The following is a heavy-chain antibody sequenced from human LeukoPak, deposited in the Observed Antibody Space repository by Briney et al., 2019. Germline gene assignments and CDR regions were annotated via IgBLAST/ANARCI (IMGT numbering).Heavy chain of an antibody. Sequence: PSETLSLTCAVSGYSISSGYYWGWIRQPPGKGLEWIGSIYHSGSTYYNPSLKSRVTISVDTSKNQFSLKLSPVTAADTAVYYCASHVLLWFGEPEGAFDIWGQGTMVTVSS. V-gene: IGHV4-38-2*01. D-gene: IGHD3-10*01. J-gene: IGHJ3*02. CDR1: GYSISSGYY. CDR3: ASHVLLWFGEPEGAFDI. CDR2: IYHSGST.